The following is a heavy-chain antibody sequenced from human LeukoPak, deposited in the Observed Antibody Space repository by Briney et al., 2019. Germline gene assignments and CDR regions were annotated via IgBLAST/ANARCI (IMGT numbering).Heavy chain of an antibody. J-gene: IGHJ3*02. CDR3: ATIQRDHAFDI. D-gene: IGHD6-25*01. V-gene: IGHV4-34*01. Sequence: PSETLSLTCAVYGGSFSGYYWSWIRQPPGKGLEWIGEINHSGSTNYNPSLKSRVTISVDTSKNQFSLKLSFVTAADTAVYYCATIQRDHAFDIWGQGTMVTVSS. CDR2: INHSGST. CDR1: GGSFSGYY.